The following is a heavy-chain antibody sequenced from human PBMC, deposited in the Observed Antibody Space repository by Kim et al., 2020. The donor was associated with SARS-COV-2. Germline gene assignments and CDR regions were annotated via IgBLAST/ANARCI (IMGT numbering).Heavy chain of an antibody. CDR3: ARDNWNYYQIWFDP. J-gene: IGHJ5*02. Sequence: ASVKVSCKASGYTFTGYYMHWVRQAPGQGLEWMGRINPNSGGTNYAQKFQGRVTMTRDTSISTAYMELSRLRSDDTAVYYCARDNWNYYQIWFDPWGQGTLVTVSS. D-gene: IGHD1-7*01. CDR2: INPNSGGT. CDR1: GYTFTGYY. V-gene: IGHV1-2*06.